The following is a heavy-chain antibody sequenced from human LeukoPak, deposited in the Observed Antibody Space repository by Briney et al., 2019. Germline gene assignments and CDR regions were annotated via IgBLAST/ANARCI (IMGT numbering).Heavy chain of an antibody. J-gene: IGHJ4*02. CDR3: AKKDWHDYGDYYRDF. V-gene: IGHV3-23*01. D-gene: IGHD4-17*01. CDR2: ISGSGGST. CDR1: GFTFSSYA. Sequence: PGGSLRLSCAASGFTFSSYAMSWVRQAPGKGLEWVSAISGSGGSTYYAGSVKGRFTISRDNSKNTLYLQMNSLRAEDTAVYYCAKKDWHDYGDYYRDFWGQGTLVTVSS.